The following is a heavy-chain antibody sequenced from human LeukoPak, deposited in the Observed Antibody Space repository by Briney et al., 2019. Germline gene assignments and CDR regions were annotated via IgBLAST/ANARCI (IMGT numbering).Heavy chain of an antibody. J-gene: IGHJ4*02. Sequence: GGSLRLSCAASGFTFSNYAMSWVRQAPGKGLEWVSIINNSGGKTYYADSMKGRFTISRDNSKNTLYLQMDSLRAEDTAIYYCAKLAGYCSTTSCWYFDYWGQGTLVTVSS. CDR2: INNSGGKT. CDR3: AKLAGYCSTTSCWYFDY. D-gene: IGHD2-2*01. CDR1: GFTFSNYA. V-gene: IGHV3-23*01.